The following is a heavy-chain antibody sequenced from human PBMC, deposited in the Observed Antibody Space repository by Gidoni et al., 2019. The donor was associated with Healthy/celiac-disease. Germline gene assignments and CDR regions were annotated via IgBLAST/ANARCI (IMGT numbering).Heavy chain of an antibody. Sequence: QLQLQESGPGLVKPSETLSLTCTVSGGSISSSSYYWGWIRQPPGKGLEWIGSIYYSGSTYYNPSLKSRVTISVDTSKNQFSLKLSSVTAADTAVYYCARLNRIPVGLDFDYWGQGTLVTVSS. J-gene: IGHJ4*02. CDR2: IYYSGST. CDR1: GGSISSSSYY. CDR3: ARLNRIPVGLDFDY. V-gene: IGHV4-39*01. D-gene: IGHD2-21*01.